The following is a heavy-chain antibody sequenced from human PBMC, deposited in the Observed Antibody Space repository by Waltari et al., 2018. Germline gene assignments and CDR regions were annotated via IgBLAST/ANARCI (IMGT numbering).Heavy chain of an antibody. CDR1: GDSISRGSYY. CDR2: IYKSGST. V-gene: IGHV4-61*02. J-gene: IGHJ4*02. D-gene: IGHD3-10*01. Sequence: QVQLQESGPGLVKPSQTLSLTCTVSGDSISRGSYYWTWIRQPAGKGLEWIGHIYKSGSTNDNPSLKTRLSISMNKSNNQLSLTLKSVTAADTAVYYCARDRGPDVNEAMGLDYWGQGTRVTVSS. CDR3: ARDRGPDVNEAMGLDY.